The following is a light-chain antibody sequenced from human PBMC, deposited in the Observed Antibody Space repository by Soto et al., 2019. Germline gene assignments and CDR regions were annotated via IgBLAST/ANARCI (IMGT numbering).Light chain of an antibody. CDR2: AVS. CDR3: QQRSNWPPIT. CDR1: QSVSSSS. Sequence: DIVLTQSPGTLSLSPGQRATLSCRASQSVSSSSVAWYRQRPGQAPRLLIYAVSSRAIDTPDRFSGSGSGTDFTLTISSLEPEDAAVYYCQQRSNWPPITFGQGTRLEIK. V-gene: IGKV3D-20*02. J-gene: IGKJ5*01.